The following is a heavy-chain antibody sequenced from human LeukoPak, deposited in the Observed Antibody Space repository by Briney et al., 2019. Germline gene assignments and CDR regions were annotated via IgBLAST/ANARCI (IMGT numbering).Heavy chain of an antibody. D-gene: IGHD7-27*01. J-gene: IGHJ6*03. CDR1: GGSISSYY. CDR2: IYTSGSA. CDR3: ARQASWGSFYYMDV. V-gene: IGHV4-4*07. Sequence: SETLSLTCTVSGGSISSYYWSWIRQPAGKGLEWIGRIYTSGSANYNPSLKSRVTMSVDTSKNQFSLKLSSVTAADTAVYYCARQASWGSFYYMDVWVKGTTVTVSS.